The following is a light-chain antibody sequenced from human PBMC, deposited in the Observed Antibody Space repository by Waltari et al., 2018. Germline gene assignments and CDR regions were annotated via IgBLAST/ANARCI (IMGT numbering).Light chain of an antibody. Sequence: DIQMTQSPSTLSASVGDRVTITCRASQSIRTWLAWYQQKPGKAPKLLIYDVSDLQSGVPSRFSGRGSGTEFPLTISRLQPDDFATYYCQQYNSYSWTFGQGTKVEIK. V-gene: IGKV1-5*01. CDR2: DVS. CDR3: QQYNSYSWT. CDR1: QSIRTW. J-gene: IGKJ1*01.